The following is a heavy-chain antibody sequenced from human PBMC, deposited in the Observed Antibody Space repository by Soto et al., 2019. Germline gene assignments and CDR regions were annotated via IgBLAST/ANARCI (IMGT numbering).Heavy chain of an antibody. CDR3: ARHVGYCSGGSCYFDY. D-gene: IGHD2-15*01. J-gene: IGHJ4*02. CDR2: IYYSGST. CDR1: GGSISDYY. V-gene: IGHV4-59*08. Sequence: SETLSLTCTVSGGSISDYYWTWIRQPPGKGLEWIGYIYYSGSTNYNPSLKSRVTISVDTSKNQFSLKLSSVTAADTAVYYCARHVGYCSGGSCYFDYWGQGTLVNVSS.